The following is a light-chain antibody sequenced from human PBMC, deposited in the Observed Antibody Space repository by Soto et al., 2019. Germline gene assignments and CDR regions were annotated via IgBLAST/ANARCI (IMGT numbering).Light chain of an antibody. CDR3: FSYAGSSTFV. V-gene: IGLV2-23*03. Sequence: QSALTQPASVSGSPGQSITISCTGTSSDIGTYNIVSWYQQHPGKAPKLMIYEGKKRPSGVSNRFSGSKSGNTASLTISGLQAEDEADYYCFSYAGSSTFVFGTGTKLTVL. CDR2: EGK. CDR1: SSDIGTYNI. J-gene: IGLJ1*01.